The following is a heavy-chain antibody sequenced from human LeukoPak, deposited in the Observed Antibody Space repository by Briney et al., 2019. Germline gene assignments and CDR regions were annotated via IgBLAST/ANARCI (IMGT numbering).Heavy chain of an antibody. V-gene: IGHV3-7*01. CDR1: GFIFSSYW. J-gene: IGHJ5*02. Sequence: GGSLRLSCEASGFIFSSYWMGWVRQVPEKGLEWVANIHPDGSETSYVDSVKGRFTISRDNAKKSMSLQMNSLRVEETAVYYCARGHTILDPRGQGTLVTVSS. CDR3: ARGHTILDP. CDR2: IHPDGSET.